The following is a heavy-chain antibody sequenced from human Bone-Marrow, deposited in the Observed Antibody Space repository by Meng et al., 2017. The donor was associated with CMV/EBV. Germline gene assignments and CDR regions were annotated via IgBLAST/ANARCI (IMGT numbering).Heavy chain of an antibody. V-gene: IGHV3-30*02. Sequence: GGSLRLSCAASGFSFSYYSMHWVRQAPGKGLEWVSFIQYDGNHKYDADSVKGRFTISRDNSRNMVYLQMNSLRPEDTAVYYCAKDVRHCRSTSCYPLFFFDSWGQGTLVTVS. CDR1: GFSFSYYS. CDR2: IQYDGNHK. CDR3: AKDVRHCRSTSCYPLFFFDS. D-gene: IGHD2-2*01. J-gene: IGHJ4*02.